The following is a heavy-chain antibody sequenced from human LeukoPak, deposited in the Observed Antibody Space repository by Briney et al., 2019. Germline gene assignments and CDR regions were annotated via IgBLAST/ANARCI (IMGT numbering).Heavy chain of an antibody. D-gene: IGHD3-22*01. CDR2: IIPIFGTA. V-gene: IGHV1-69*05. J-gene: IGHJ4*02. Sequence: GASVKVSCKASGGTFSSYAISWVRQAPGQGLEWMEGIIPIFGTANYAQKFQGRVTITTDESTSTDYMELSSLRSEDTAVYYCARGHYCDIGAQTFDYWGQGTLVTVSS. CDR3: ARGHYCDIGAQTFDY. CDR1: GGTFSSYA.